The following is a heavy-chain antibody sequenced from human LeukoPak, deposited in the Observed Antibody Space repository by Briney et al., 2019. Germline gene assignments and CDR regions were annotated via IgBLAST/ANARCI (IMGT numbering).Heavy chain of an antibody. CDR2: INPDKGGA. V-gene: IGHV1-46*01. CDR3: ARQDIVVVPAAKDYYYYMDV. D-gene: IGHD2-2*01. J-gene: IGHJ6*03. Sequence: ASVKVSCQTSEYTTYYIHWVRQAPGQGLEWMGLINPDKGGAWYAQKFQGRVTITTDESTSTAYMELSSLRSEDTAVYYYARQDIVVVPAAKDYYYYMDVWGKGTTVTVSS. CDR1: EYTTYY.